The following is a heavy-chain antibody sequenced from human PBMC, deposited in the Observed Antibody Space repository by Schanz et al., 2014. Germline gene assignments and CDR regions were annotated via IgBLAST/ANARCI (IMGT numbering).Heavy chain of an antibody. CDR1: GYTFTSYS. J-gene: IGHJ5*02. V-gene: IGHV1-46*01. CDR3: ATLDYADSVS. Sequence: QVQLVQSGAEVKKPGASVKVSCKASGYTFTSYSMHWVRQAPGQGLEWMGRIIPILGVTHYAQKFQGRVTITADKSSDTAYMELNSLNSDDTAVYYCATLDYADSVSWGQGTLVTVSS. D-gene: IGHD4-17*01. CDR2: IIPILGVT.